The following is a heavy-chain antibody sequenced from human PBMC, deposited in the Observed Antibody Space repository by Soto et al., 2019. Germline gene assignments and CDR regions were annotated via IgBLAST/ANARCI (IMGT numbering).Heavy chain of an antibody. D-gene: IGHD3-16*01. Sequence: QGQLVQSGPEVKKPGSSVKVSCKDSGGLFSSFAISWVRQAPGQGLEWLGGIIPVFGTTEYAEKFQGRVTNTADESTNTAYMGLSSLTSGDTAMYYCARGGGPYVWFNEFWGQGTLVSVSS. CDR2: IIPVFGTT. CDR3: ARGGGPYVWFNEF. V-gene: IGHV1-69*01. CDR1: GGLFSSFA. J-gene: IGHJ4*02.